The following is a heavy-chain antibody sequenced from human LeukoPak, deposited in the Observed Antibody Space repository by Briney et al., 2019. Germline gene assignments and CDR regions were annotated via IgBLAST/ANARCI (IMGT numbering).Heavy chain of an antibody. J-gene: IGHJ5*01. CDR3: ARDKVTVTGNWFDS. D-gene: IGHD4-17*01. CDR2: IYYTGST. CDR1: GGSFSGYY. Sequence: SETLSLTCAVYGGSFSGYYWSWIRRPPGKGLEWMGYIYYTGSTHYNPSLKSRISMSVDTSKRQFSLNLMSVTGADTAIYYCARDKVTVTGNWFDSWGQGTLVAVSS. V-gene: IGHV4-34*09.